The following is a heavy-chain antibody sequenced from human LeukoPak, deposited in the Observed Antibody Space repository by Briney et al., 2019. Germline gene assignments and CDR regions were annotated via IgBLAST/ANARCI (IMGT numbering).Heavy chain of an antibody. CDR1: GGSISSYY. CDR3: ARVSYGDQDYYYYYYMDV. Sequence: SETLSLTCTVSGGSISSYYWSWIRQPPGKGLEWIGYIYYNGSTNYNPSLKSRVTISVDTSKNQFSLKLSSVTAADTAVYYCARVSYGDQDYYYYYYMDVWGKGTTVTVSS. V-gene: IGHV4-59*01. D-gene: IGHD4-17*01. J-gene: IGHJ6*03. CDR2: IYYNGST.